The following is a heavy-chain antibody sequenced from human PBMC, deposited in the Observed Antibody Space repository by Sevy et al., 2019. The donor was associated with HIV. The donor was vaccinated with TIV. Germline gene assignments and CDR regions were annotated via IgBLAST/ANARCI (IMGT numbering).Heavy chain of an antibody. CDR1: GFSFSSYW. V-gene: IGHV3-7*03. Sequence: GYLRLSCAASGFSFSSYWMHWVRQAPGKGLEWVANIKQDESEKYYAASVKGRFTISRDNAKNSVYLQMNSLRPEDTAIYYCARGNSGSFDYWGQGTLVTVSS. J-gene: IGHJ4*02. D-gene: IGHD3-22*01. CDR3: ARGNSGSFDY. CDR2: IKQDESEK.